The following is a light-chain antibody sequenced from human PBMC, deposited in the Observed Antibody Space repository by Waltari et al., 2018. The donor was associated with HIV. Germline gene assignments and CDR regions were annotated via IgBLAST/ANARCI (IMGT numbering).Light chain of an antibody. CDR1: QSVSSY. CDR3: QQRSNWRVYT. V-gene: IGKV3-11*01. J-gene: IGKJ2*01. Sequence: EIVLTQSPATLSLSPGERVTLSCRASQSVSSYLAWYQHKPGQAPRLLIYDASSRATGIPARFSGSGSGTDFTLTISSLEPEDFAVYYCQQRSNWRVYTFGQGTKLEIK. CDR2: DAS.